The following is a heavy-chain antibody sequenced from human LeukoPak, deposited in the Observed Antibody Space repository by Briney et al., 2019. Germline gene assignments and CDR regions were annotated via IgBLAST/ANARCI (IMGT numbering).Heavy chain of an antibody. CDR2: VKKDGNQ. V-gene: IGHV3-7*01. CDR1: GFTFTRHW. J-gene: IGHJ4*02. D-gene: IGHD4-17*01. CDR3: ARGPDYGDRLDYFDY. Sequence: GRSLRLSCAASGFTFTRHWMGWVRQAPGKGLEWVASVKKDGNQYSVDSVKGRFIISRDNARNSLSLQMSSLRVEDTAIYFCARGPDYGDRLDYFDYWGQGTLVTVSS.